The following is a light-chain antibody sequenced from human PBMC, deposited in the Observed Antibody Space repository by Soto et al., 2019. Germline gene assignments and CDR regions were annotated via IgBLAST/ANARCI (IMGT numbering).Light chain of an antibody. CDR3: QHRRT. Sequence: DIQVTQSPSTLSASVGDRVTITCRASQSISSWLAWFQQKPGKAPKLLIYKASSLESGVPSRFSGRGSGTEFTLTISSLQPDDFATYYCQHRRTFGQGTKVEIK. CDR1: QSISSW. V-gene: IGKV1-5*03. J-gene: IGKJ1*01. CDR2: KAS.